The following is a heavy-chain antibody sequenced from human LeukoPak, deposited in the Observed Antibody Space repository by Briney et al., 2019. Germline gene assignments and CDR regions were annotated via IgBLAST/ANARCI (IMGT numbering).Heavy chain of an antibody. CDR3: ARHGYSYGRYYYYYGMDV. Sequence: PSETLSLTCTVSGGSISSYYWSWIRRPPGKGLEWIGYIYYSGSTNYNPSLKSRVTISVDTSKNQFSLKLSSVTAADTAVYYCARHGYSYGRYYYYYGMDVWGQGTTVTVSS. CDR2: IYYSGST. CDR1: GGSISSYY. D-gene: IGHD5-18*01. J-gene: IGHJ6*02. V-gene: IGHV4-59*08.